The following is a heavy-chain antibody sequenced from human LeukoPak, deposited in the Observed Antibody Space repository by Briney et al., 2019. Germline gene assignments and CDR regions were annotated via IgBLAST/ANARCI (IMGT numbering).Heavy chain of an antibody. CDR2: ISSSTTYI. CDR3: ARWSYVSGTWFLDY. D-gene: IGHD3-10*01. V-gene: IGHV3-21*04. CDR1: GFTFSSYI. J-gene: IGHJ4*02. Sequence: GGSLRLSCAASGFTFSSYILNWVRQAPGKGLEWVSSISSSTTYIYYADSVKGRFTISRDNAKNSLSLQLNTLRAGDTAVYYCARWSYVSGTWFLDYWGQGTLVTVSS.